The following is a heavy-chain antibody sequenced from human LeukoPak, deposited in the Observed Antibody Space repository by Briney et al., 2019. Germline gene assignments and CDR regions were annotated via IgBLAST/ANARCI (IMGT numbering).Heavy chain of an antibody. Sequence: GGSLRLSCAASGFTISRYLMHWVRQAPGKGLVWVSRINGDGSTTSYADSVKGGFTISRDNAKNTLYLQMNSLRAGDTAVYYCATGNYYDSRGYYTFGHWGQGTLVTVSS. D-gene: IGHD3-22*01. CDR3: ATGNYYDSRGYYTFGH. CDR1: GFTISRYL. J-gene: IGHJ1*01. CDR2: INGDGSTT. V-gene: IGHV3-74*01.